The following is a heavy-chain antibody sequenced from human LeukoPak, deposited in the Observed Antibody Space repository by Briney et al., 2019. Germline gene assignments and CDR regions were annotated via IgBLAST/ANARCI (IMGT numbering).Heavy chain of an antibody. CDR1: GYTFTSYG. CDR3: ARHHAQLAHDY. Sequence: GASVTVSFKASGYTFTSYGISWVRQAPGQGLEWMGWISAYNGNTNYAQKLQGRVTITTDTSTSTTYMELRSLRSDDTAVYYCARHHAQLAHDYWGQGTLVTVSS. CDR2: ISAYNGNT. V-gene: IGHV1-18*04. D-gene: IGHD6-13*01. J-gene: IGHJ4*02.